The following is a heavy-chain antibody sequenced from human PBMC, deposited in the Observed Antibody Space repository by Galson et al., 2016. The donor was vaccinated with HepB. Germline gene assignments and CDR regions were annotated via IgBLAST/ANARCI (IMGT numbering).Heavy chain of an antibody. CDR2: INSDGSST. V-gene: IGHV3-74*01. J-gene: IGHJ4*02. D-gene: IGHD6-13*01. Sequence: SLRLSCAASGFPFSNYWMHWVRQAPGKGPVWVSRINSDGSSTNYADSVKGRFTISRDNAKNTLYLQMNSLRAEDTALSYCTRVHREGIAAAGLQIWGQGTLVIVSS. CDR1: GFPFSNYW. CDR3: TRVHREGIAAAGLQI.